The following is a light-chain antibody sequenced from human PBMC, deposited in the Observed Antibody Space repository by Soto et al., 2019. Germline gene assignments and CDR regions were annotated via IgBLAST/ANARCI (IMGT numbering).Light chain of an antibody. CDR2: DVS. J-gene: IGLJ1*01. Sequence: QSALTHPASLSASPGQSITISCTGTSSDGGAYNYVTCFQQYQGKAPKLMIYDVSTRTSGVSNPFSASKSGNTASLTISGLQVEYEADYYSCPYKSSSTYVFGSGSKVSVL. V-gene: IGLV2-14*01. CDR3: CPYKSSSTYV. CDR1: SSDGGAYNY.